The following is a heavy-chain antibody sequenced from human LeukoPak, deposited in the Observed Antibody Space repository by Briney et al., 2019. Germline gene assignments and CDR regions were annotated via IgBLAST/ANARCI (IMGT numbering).Heavy chain of an antibody. D-gene: IGHD3-10*01. J-gene: IGHJ4*02. CDR1: GFTFSSYG. V-gene: IGHV3-30*18. Sequence: GGSLRLACAASGFTFSSYGMHWVRQAPGKGLEWVAVISYDGSNKYYADSVKGRFTTSRDNSKNTLYLQMNSLRAEDTAVYYCAKVSTYYYGSGPKLPDYWGQGTLVTVSS. CDR2: ISYDGSNK. CDR3: AKVSTYYYGSGPKLPDY.